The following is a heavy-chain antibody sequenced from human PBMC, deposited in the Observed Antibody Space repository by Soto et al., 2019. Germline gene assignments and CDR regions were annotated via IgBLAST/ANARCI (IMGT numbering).Heavy chain of an antibody. CDR2: INYSGST. D-gene: IGHD6-13*01. V-gene: IGHV4-34*01. J-gene: IGHJ5*02. CDR1: GGSFNSYY. CDR3: ARANYSSSWYGGDRWFDP. Sequence: SETLSLTCAVYGGSFNSYYWSWIRQPPGKGLEWIGEINYSGSTNYNPSLKSRVTISVDTSKNQFSLKLSSVTAADTAVYYCARANYSSSWYGGDRWFDPWGQGTMVTVYS.